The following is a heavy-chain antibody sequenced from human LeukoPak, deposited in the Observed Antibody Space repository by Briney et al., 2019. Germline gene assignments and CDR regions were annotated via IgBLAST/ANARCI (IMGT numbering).Heavy chain of an antibody. CDR1: GGSISSGSYY. CDR3: AKEIVVGSYSGSPGDWFDP. J-gene: IGHJ5*02. Sequence: SETLSLTCTVSGGSISSGSYYWSWIRQPAGKGLEWIGRIYTSGSTSYNPSLKSRVTISLDTSKNQFSLKLSSVTAADTAVYYCAKEIVVGSYSGSPGDWFDPWGQGTLVTVSS. D-gene: IGHD1-26*01. V-gene: IGHV4-61*02. CDR2: IYTSGST.